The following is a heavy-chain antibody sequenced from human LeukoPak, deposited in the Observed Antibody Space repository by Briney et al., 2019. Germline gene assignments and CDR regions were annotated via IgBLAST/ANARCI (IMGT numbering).Heavy chain of an antibody. CDR2: MDPSGGST. Sequence: ASVKVSCKASGYTFTGYYMHWVRQAPGHGLEWMGIMDPSGGSTAYAQKFQGRVTMTRDTSTSTVYMELSSLRSEDTAVYYCAREGVLSGYCSSTSCRLDYWGQGTLVTVSS. CDR1: GYTFTGYY. D-gene: IGHD2-2*01. J-gene: IGHJ4*02. CDR3: AREGVLSGYCSSTSCRLDY. V-gene: IGHV1-46*01.